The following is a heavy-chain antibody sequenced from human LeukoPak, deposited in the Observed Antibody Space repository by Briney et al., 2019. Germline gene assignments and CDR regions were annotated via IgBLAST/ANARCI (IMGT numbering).Heavy chain of an antibody. Sequence: SSKTLSLTCTVSGGSISSSSYYWGWLRQPPGKGLEWIGRIYYSGSTYYNPSLKSRVTISVDTSKDQFSLKLSSVTAADTAVYYCARLTYYDILTCFTIDYWGQGTLVTVSS. V-gene: IGHV4-39*01. CDR1: GGSISSSSYY. CDR2: IYYSGST. J-gene: IGHJ4*02. D-gene: IGHD3-9*01. CDR3: ARLTYYDILTCFTIDY.